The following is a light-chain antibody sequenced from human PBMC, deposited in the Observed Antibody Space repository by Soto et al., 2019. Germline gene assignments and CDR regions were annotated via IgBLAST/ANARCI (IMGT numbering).Light chain of an antibody. CDR3: QQYGSSVPYI. Sequence: EIVLTQSPGTLSLSPGERATLSCRASQSVSSSSLAWYQQKPGQAPRLLIYGASSRATGIPERFSGSGSGTDFTLTISRLEPEDFAVYYCQQYGSSVPYIFGQGTKLEIK. V-gene: IGKV3-20*01. CDR2: GAS. J-gene: IGKJ2*01. CDR1: QSVSSSS.